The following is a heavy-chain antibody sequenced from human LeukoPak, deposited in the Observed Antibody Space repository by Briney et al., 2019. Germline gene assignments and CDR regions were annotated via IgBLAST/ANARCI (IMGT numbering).Heavy chain of an antibody. CDR2: LDHSGGT. D-gene: IGHD3-16*02. J-gene: IGHJ4*02. CDR1: GGSFIGYY. V-gene: IGHV4-34*01. Sequence: SETLSLTCAVYGGSFIGYYRRWIRQPQGKGLEWIGELDHSGGTNYNPSLKSRVTISVDTSKNQFSLNLSSVTAADTAVYYCAKSRRKLSHFDYWGQGTLVTVSS. CDR3: AKSRRKLSHFDY.